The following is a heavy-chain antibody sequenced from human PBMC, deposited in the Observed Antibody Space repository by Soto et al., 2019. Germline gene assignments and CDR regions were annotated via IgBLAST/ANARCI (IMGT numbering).Heavy chain of an antibody. CDR1: GGSFSGYY. V-gene: IGHV4-34*01. J-gene: IGHJ6*02. Sequence: QVQLQQWGAGLLKPSETLSLTCAVYGGSFSGYYWGWIRQPPGKGLEWIGEINHSGSTNYNPSLKSRVTISVDKSKNKFSLKLSSVTAADMAVYYCARTLMVRGVIIKVGYYGMDVWGQGTTVTVSS. CDR2: INHSGST. D-gene: IGHD3-10*01. CDR3: ARTLMVRGVIIKVGYYGMDV.